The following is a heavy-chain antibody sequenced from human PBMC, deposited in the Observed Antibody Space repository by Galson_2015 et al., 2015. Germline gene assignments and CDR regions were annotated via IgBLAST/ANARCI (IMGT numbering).Heavy chain of an antibody. CDR2: IYPGDSDT. V-gene: IGHV5-51*01. CDR3: ARQEYYYDSSGYSDY. Sequence: QSGAEVKKPGESLQISCKGSGYSFTSYWIGWVRQMPGKGLEWMGIIYPGDSDTRYSPSFQGQVTISADKSISTAYLQWSSLKASDTAMYYCARQEYYYDSSGYSDYWGQGTLVTVSS. D-gene: IGHD3-22*01. CDR1: GYSFTSYW. J-gene: IGHJ4*02.